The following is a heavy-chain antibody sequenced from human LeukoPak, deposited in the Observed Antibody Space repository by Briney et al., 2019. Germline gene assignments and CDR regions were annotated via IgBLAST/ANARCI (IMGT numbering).Heavy chain of an antibody. CDR2: IYYSGST. V-gene: IGHV4-59*01. D-gene: IGHD3-3*01. CDR3: ARDQGTYYDFWSGTNRDYYYYYMDV. J-gene: IGHJ6*03. Sequence: SETLSLTXTVSGGSIRSYYWSWIRQPPGKGLEWIGYIYYSGSTNYNPSLKSRVTISVDTSKNQFSLKLSSVTAADTAVYYCARDQGTYYDFWSGTNRDYYYYYMDVWGKGTTVTVSS. CDR1: GGSIRSYY.